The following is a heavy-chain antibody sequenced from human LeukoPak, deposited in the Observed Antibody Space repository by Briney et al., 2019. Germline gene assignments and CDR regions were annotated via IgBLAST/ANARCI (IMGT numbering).Heavy chain of an antibody. V-gene: IGHV3-7*04. CDR1: GFTFSSYW. Sequence: GGSLRLSCAVSGFTFSSYWMSWVRQAPGKGLEWEANIKQDGSEKYYVDSVKGRFTISRDNAKNSLYLQMNSLRAEDTAVYYCARGTYYYGSGSPETGYWGQGTLVTVSS. J-gene: IGHJ4*02. D-gene: IGHD3-10*01. CDR3: ARGTYYYGSGSPETGY. CDR2: IKQDGSEK.